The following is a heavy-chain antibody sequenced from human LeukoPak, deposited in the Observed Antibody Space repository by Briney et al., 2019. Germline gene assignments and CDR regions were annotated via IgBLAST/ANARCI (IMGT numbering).Heavy chain of an antibody. D-gene: IGHD6-6*01. Sequence: QPGGSLRLSCAASGFTFSNYWMSWVRQAPGKGLEWVANIKQDGSQIYYVDSLKGRFTISRDNAKNSLYLQINSLRAEDTAVYYCARIGYSSSAFDIWGQGTMVTVSS. CDR1: GFTFSNYW. CDR3: ARIGYSSSAFDI. CDR2: IKQDGSQI. V-gene: IGHV3-7*01. J-gene: IGHJ3*02.